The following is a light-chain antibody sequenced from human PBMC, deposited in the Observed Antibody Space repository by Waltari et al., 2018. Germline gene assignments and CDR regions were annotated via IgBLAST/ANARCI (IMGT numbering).Light chain of an antibody. Sequence: QSGLTQPASVSGSPGQAITSSCTGTARYVAFYNYVPWYQQHPGTAPKVIIYDVSERPSGVPNRFSGSKSGNTAYLTISGLQAEDEADYYCNSYTGSSSWVFGGGTKLTV. V-gene: IGLV2-14*03. CDR1: ARYVAFYNY. J-gene: IGLJ3*02. CDR3: NSYTGSSSWV. CDR2: DVS.